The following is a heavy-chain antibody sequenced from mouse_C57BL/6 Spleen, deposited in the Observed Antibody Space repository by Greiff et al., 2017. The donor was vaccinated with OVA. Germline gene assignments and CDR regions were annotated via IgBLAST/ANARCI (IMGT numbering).Heavy chain of an antibody. J-gene: IGHJ1*03. CDR3: VKAYGSSPWYFDV. D-gene: IGHD1-1*01. V-gene: IGHV7-4*01. CDR1: GFTFTDYY. CDR2: LRNKANGYTT. Sequence: EVKLVESGGGLVQPGASLRLSCAASGFTFTDYYMSWFRQPPGKSPAWLALLRNKANGYTTEYTASVNGRFTISRDNSQNILYLQMNTLRAEDSANYYCVKAYGSSPWYFDVWGTGTTVTVSS.